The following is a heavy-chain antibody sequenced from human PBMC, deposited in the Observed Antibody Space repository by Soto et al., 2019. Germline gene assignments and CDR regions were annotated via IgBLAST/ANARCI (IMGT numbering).Heavy chain of an antibody. Sequence: GASVKVSCKASGYTFTSYYMHWVRQAPGQGLEWMGIINPSGGNTSYAQKFQGRVTMTRDTSTSTVYMELSSLRSEDTAVYYCARDIVVVPAALYYFDYWGQGTLVTVSS. CDR1: GYTFTSYY. J-gene: IGHJ4*02. V-gene: IGHV1-46*03. D-gene: IGHD2-2*01. CDR2: INPSGGNT. CDR3: ARDIVVVPAALYYFDY.